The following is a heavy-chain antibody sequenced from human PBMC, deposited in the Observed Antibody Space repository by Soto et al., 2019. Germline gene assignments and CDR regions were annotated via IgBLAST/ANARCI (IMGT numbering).Heavy chain of an antibody. J-gene: IGHJ4*02. CDR3: ARDRFSYGYDY. V-gene: IGHV3-53*01. Sequence: GGSLRLSCAASGFTVSSNYMSWVRQAPGKGLEWVSVIYSGGSTYYGDSVKGRFTISRDNSKNTLYLQMNSLRAEDTAVYYCARDRFSYGYDYWGQGTLVTVSS. D-gene: IGHD5-18*01. CDR1: GFTVSSNY. CDR2: IYSGGST.